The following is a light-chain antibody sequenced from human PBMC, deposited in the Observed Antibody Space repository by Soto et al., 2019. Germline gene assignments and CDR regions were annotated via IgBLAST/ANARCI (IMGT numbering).Light chain of an antibody. CDR2: INN. Sequence: QSVLTQPPSASGTPGQRVTISCSGSSSNIGSNYVYWYQQLPGTAPKLLIYINNQRPSGVPDRFSGSKSGTSASLAISGLRPEDEADYYCTAWDDSLSGWVFGGGTKLTVL. CDR3: TAWDDSLSGWV. V-gene: IGLV1-47*02. CDR1: SSNIGSNY. J-gene: IGLJ3*02.